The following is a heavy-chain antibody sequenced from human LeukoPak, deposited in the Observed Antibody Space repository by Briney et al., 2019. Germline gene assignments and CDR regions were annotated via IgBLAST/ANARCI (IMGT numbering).Heavy chain of an antibody. CDR2: RSIYNGDT. CDR1: GYDFIHYG. D-gene: IGHD6-6*01. J-gene: IGHJ4*02. V-gene: IGHV1-18*01. CDR3: ARGGPFPSSSSSREYYLDY. Sequence: GASVKVSCKSSGYDFIHYGISWVRQAPGQGLEWMGWRSIYNGDTDYKLQGRVTMTTDTSTSTAYMELRSLRSDDTAVYYCARGGPFPSSSSSREYYLDYWGQGTLVTVSS.